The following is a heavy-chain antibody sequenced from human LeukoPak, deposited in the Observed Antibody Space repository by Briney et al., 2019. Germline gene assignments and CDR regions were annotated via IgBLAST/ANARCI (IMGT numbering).Heavy chain of an antibody. D-gene: IGHD3-16*01. Sequence: TSETLSLTGTVSGGSISSYYWSWIRQPPGKGLEWIGYIYHSGSTNYNPFLKSRVTISEDTSKNQFSLKLSSVTAADTAVYYCARDLYVYMDVWGKGTTVTVSS. CDR2: IYHSGST. CDR3: ARDLYVYMDV. J-gene: IGHJ6*03. CDR1: GGSISSYY. V-gene: IGHV4-59*01.